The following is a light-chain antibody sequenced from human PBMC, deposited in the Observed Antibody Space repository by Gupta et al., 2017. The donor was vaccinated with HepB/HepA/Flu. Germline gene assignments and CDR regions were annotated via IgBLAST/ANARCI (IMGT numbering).Light chain of an antibody. CDR1: SGSIASNY. CDR3: QSYDSSTPAV. J-gene: IGLJ7*01. Sequence: NFMLTQPHSVSESPGKTVTISCTRSSGSIASNYVQWYQQRPGRAPTTVIYEDNKRPSGVPDRVSGSIDSSSNSASLTISGLKTEDEADYYCQSYDSSTPAVFGGGTKLTVL. CDR2: EDN. V-gene: IGLV6-57*03.